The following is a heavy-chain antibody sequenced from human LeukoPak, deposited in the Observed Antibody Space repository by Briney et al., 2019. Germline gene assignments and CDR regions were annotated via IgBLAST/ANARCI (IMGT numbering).Heavy chain of an antibody. Sequence: SETLSLTCAVYGGSFSGYYWSWIRQPPGKGLEWIGEINHSVSTNYNPSLKSRVTISVDTSKNQFSLKLSSVTAADTAVYYCARMKTLYCSTTSCYAPGPAPFDPWGQGTLVTVSS. CDR2: INHSVST. J-gene: IGHJ5*02. CDR1: GGSFSGYY. CDR3: ARMKTLYCSTTSCYAPGPAPFDP. D-gene: IGHD2-2*01. V-gene: IGHV4-34*01.